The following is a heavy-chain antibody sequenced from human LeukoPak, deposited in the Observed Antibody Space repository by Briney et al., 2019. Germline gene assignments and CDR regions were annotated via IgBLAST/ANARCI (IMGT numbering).Heavy chain of an antibody. Sequence: HPGGSLRLSCAASGITFGNNWMHWVRQGPGKGLVWISRINSDGGGAIYADSVKGRFTVSRDNAKNTLYLQMNSLRAEDTAVYYCARDVPHNWFDIWGQGTLSPSPQ. CDR1: GITFGNNW. J-gene: IGHJ5*02. V-gene: IGHV3-74*01. CDR3: ARDVPHNWFDI. CDR2: INSDGGGA.